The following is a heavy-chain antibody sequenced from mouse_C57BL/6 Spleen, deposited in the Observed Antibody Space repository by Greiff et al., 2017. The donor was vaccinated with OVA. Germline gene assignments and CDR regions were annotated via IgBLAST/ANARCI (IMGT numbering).Heavy chain of an antibody. J-gene: IGHJ4*01. Sequence: EVHLVESGGGLVKPGGSLKLSCAASGFTFSDYGMHWVRQAPEKGLEWVAYISSGSSTIYYADTVKGRFTITRDNAKNTLFLPMTSLRSEDTAMSYCATRGGSSYQYYYAMDYWGQGTSVTVSS. CDR3: ATRGGSSYQYYYAMDY. CDR2: ISSGSSTI. D-gene: IGHD1-1*01. V-gene: IGHV5-17*01. CDR1: GFTFSDYG.